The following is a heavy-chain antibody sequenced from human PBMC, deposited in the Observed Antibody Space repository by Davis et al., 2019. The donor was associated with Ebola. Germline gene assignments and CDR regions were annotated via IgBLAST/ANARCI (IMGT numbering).Heavy chain of an antibody. J-gene: IGHJ4*02. D-gene: IGHD6-13*01. CDR1: GFTLSGSA. Sequence: GESLKISCAASGFTLSGSAIHWVRQASGKGLEWVGRIGSRAKSYATAYAASVKGRFTISRDDSKNTAYLQMNSLKTEDTAVYYCTTGYSSSWYGKDYWGQGTLVTVSS. V-gene: IGHV3-73*01. CDR3: TTGYSSSWYGKDY. CDR2: IGSRAKSYAT.